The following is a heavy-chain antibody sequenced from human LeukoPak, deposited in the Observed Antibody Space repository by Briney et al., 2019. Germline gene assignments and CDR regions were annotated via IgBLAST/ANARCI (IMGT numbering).Heavy chain of an antibody. J-gene: IGHJ4*02. CDR2: ISTYNGNT. CDR3: ARLDRGYSYGYDY. Sequence: ASVKVSCKASGYTFTSYGISWVRQAPGQGLEWMGGISTYNGNTNYAQKLQGRVTMTTDTSTSTAYMDLRSLRSDDTAVYYCARLDRGYSYGYDYWGQGTLVTVSS. V-gene: IGHV1-18*01. D-gene: IGHD5-18*01. CDR1: GYTFTSYG.